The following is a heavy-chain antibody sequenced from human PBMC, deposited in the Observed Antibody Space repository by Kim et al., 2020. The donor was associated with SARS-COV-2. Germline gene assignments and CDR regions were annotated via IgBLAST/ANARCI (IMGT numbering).Heavy chain of an antibody. CDR2: LWYDGSAS. V-gene: IGHV3-33*01. D-gene: IGHD3-10*01. CDR1: GFTFSAYG. Sequence: GGSLRLSCAASGFTFSAYGMHWVRQAPGKGLEWVAVLWYDGSASYYADSVKGRFSISRDKSKNTLYLQMNSLRVEDTAVYYCARHRGALLTYYYGMDFWG. CDR3: ARHRGALLTYYYGMDF. J-gene: IGHJ6*01.